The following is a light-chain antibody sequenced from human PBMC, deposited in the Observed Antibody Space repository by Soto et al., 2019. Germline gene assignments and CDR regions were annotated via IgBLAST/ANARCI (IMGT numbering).Light chain of an antibody. J-gene: IGKJ1*01. CDR2: AAS. V-gene: IGKV1-9*01. CDR3: QQLNSYPWT. CDR1: QGISSY. Sequence: IRLSKSPSSVSASKGDRVTITCRASQGISSYLAWYQQKPGKAPKLLIYAASTLQSGVPSRFSGSGSGTDFTLTIISLQPEDFATYYCQQLNSYPWTFGQGTKVDIK.